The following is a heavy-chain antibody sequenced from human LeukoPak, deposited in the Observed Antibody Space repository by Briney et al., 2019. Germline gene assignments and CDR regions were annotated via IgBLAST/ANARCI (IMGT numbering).Heavy chain of an antibody. Sequence: SVKVSCKASGFTFTSSAVQWVRQARGQRLEWIGWIVVGSGNTNYAQKFQERVTITRDMSTSTAYMELSSLRSEDTAVYYCAAKSVAGPGASYYYYMDVWGKGTTVTVSS. V-gene: IGHV1-58*01. D-gene: IGHD6-19*01. CDR2: IVVGSGNT. CDR1: GFTFTSSA. J-gene: IGHJ6*03. CDR3: AAKSVAGPGASYYYYMDV.